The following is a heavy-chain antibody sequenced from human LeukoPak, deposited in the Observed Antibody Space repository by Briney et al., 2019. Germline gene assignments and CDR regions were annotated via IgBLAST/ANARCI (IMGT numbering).Heavy chain of an antibody. D-gene: IGHD3-3*01. V-gene: IGHV1-18*01. CDR2: ISAYNGNT. J-gene: IGHJ4*02. CDR3: ARGAHYDFWSGDPTYYSDY. Sequence: ASVKVSCKASGYTFTSYGISWVRQAPGQGLEWMGWISAYNGNTNYAQKLQGRVTMTTDTSTSTAYMELRSLRSDDTAVYYCARGAHYDFWSGDPTYYSDYWGQGTLVTVSS. CDR1: GYTFTSYG.